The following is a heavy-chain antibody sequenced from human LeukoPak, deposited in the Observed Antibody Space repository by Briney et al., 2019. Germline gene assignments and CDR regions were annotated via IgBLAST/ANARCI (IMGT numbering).Heavy chain of an antibody. CDR2: ISSSSSYI. Sequence: GSLRLSCAASGFTFSSYSMNWVRQAPGKGLEWVSSISSSSSYIYYADSVKGRFTISRDNAKNSLYLQMNSLRAEDTAVYYCASATIAVAGTDYWGQGTLVTVSS. D-gene: IGHD6-19*01. CDR1: GFTFSSYS. V-gene: IGHV3-21*01. J-gene: IGHJ4*02. CDR3: ASATIAVAGTDY.